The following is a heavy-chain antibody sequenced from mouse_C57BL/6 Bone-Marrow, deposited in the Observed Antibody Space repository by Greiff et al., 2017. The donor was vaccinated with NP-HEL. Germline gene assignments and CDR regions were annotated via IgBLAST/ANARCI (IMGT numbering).Heavy chain of an antibody. CDR2: INPNNGGT. D-gene: IGHD1-1*01. V-gene: IGHV1-22*01. J-gene: IGHJ1*03. CDR1: GYTFTDYN. Sequence: EVQLQQSGPELVKPGASVKMSCKASGYTFTDYNMHWVKQSHGKSLEWIGYINPNNGGTSYNQKFKGKATLTVNKSSSTAYMELRSLTSEYSAVYYCARKLEFITTVEGYFDVWGTGTTVTVSS. CDR3: ARKLEFITTVEGYFDV.